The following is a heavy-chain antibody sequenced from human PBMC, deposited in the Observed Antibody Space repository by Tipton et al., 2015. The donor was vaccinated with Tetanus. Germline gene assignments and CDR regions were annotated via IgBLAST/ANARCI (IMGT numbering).Heavy chain of an antibody. D-gene: IGHD6-13*01. CDR3: TRDVGSRFQLDY. Sequence: QLVQSGAEVKKPGTSMKFSCTASGYTFIDHYIHWLRRAPGQGLEWMGIINPIGGSSNYAQKFQGRVTLTRNTSTSTAYLELTSRSSDDTAVYYGTRDVGSRFQLDYWGQGTLLTVSS. V-gene: IGHV1-46*01. CDR2: INPIGGSS. CDR1: GYTFIDHY. J-gene: IGHJ4*02.